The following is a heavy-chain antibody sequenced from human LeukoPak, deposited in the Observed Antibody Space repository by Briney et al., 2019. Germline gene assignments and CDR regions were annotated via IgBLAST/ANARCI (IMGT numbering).Heavy chain of an antibody. CDR1: GGSISSGSYY. Sequence: SETLSLTCTVSGGSISSGSYYWSWIRQPAGKGLEWIGRIYTSGSTNYNPSLKSRVTISVDTSKSQFSLKLSSVTAADTAVYYCARDLSGYDILTGWYYFDYWGQGTLVTVSS. V-gene: IGHV4-61*02. D-gene: IGHD3-9*01. J-gene: IGHJ4*02. CDR3: ARDLSGYDILTGWYYFDY. CDR2: IYTSGST.